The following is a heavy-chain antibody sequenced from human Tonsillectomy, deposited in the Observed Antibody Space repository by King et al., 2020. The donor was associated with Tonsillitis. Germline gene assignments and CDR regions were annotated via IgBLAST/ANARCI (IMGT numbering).Heavy chain of an antibody. Sequence: VQLQESGPGLVKPSQTLSLTCTVSGGSINSDAYYWNWIRQPAGKGLEWIGRINASGSTSSNPSLKSRVTISVDTSKNHFYLELSSVTAADTAVYYCAREDFGDYPYWGQGNLVTVSS. D-gene: IGHD4-17*01. CDR2: INASGST. V-gene: IGHV4-61*02. CDR3: AREDFGDYPY. CDR1: GGSINSDAYY. J-gene: IGHJ4*02.